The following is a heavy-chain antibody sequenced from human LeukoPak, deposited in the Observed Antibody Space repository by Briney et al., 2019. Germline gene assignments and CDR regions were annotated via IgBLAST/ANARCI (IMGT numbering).Heavy chain of an antibody. CDR2: IIPIFGTA. Sequence: ASVKVSFKSSGGTFSSYAISWVRQAPGQGLEWMGRIIPIFGTANYAQKFQGRVTITADKSTSTAYMELSSLRSEDTAVYYCARDEGIAVAGTSPGSYYYYYMDVWGKGTTVTVSS. J-gene: IGHJ6*03. CDR3: ARDEGIAVAGTSPGSYYYYYMDV. D-gene: IGHD6-19*01. V-gene: IGHV1-69*06. CDR1: GGTFSSYA.